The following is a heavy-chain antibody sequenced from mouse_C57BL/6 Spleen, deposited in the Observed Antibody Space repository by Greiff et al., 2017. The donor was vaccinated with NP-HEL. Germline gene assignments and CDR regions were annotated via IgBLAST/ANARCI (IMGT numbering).Heavy chain of an antibody. CDR1: GYAFSSYW. V-gene: IGHV1-80*01. CDR3: ARDNYYGSSWYFDV. D-gene: IGHD1-1*01. J-gene: IGHJ1*03. Sequence: QVQLQQSGAELVKPGASVKISCKASGYAFSSYWMNWVKQRPGKGLEWIGQIYPGDGDTNYNGKFKGKATLTADKSSSTAYMQLSSLTSEDSAVYFCARDNYYGSSWYFDVWGTGTTVTVSS. CDR2: IYPGDGDT.